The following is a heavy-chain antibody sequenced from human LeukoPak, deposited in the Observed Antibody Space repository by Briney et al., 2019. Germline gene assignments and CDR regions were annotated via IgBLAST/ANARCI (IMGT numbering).Heavy chain of an antibody. CDR3: ARDSLGSRNSAFDI. D-gene: IGHD6-13*01. J-gene: IGHJ3*02. CDR1: GFTFSSYW. V-gene: IGHV3-74*01. Sequence: PGGSLRLSCAASGFTFSSYWMHWVRQAPGEGLVWVSRINSDGSSTSYADSVKGRFTISRDSAKNTLYLQMNSLRAEDTAVYYCARDSLGSRNSAFDIWGQGTMVTVSS. CDR2: INSDGSST.